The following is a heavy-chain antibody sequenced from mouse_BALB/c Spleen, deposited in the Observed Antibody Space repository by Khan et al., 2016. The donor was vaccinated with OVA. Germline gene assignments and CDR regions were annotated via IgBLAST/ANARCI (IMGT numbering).Heavy chain of an antibody. J-gene: IGHJ2*01. CDR3: ATSYFYGYYFDY. Sequence: EVELVESGGDLVKPGGSLKLSCAASGFTFSTYGMSWVRQTPDKRLEWVATISSGGSYTYYPDNVKGRFTISRDNPKNTLFLQMTSLMSEDTAMYYCATSYFYGYYFDYWGPGTTLTVS. CDR2: ISSGGSYT. D-gene: IGHD1-1*01. V-gene: IGHV5-6*01. CDR1: GFTFSTYG.